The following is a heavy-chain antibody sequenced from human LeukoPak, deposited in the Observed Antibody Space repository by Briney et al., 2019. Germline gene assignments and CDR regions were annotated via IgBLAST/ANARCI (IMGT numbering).Heavy chain of an antibody. J-gene: IGHJ6*04. CDR2: IYHSGST. D-gene: IGHD3-22*01. CDR1: GGSISSSNW. Sequence: ASETLSLTCAVSGGSISSSNWWSWVRQPPGKGLEWIGEIYHSGSTNYNPSLKSRVTISIDKSKNQFSLKLSSVTAADTAVYYCARDLGYYYDSSGYRDVWGKGTTVTVSS. CDR3: ARDLGYYYDSSGYRDV. V-gene: IGHV4-4*02.